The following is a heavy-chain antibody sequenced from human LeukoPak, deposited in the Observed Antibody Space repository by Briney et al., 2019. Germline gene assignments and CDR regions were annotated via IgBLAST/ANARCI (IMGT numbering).Heavy chain of an antibody. CDR1: GFTFSDYS. Sequence: GGSLRLSCAASGFTFSDYSMNWVRQAPGKGLEWVSIINSRSSNIIYADSVKGRFTISRDNAKNSLYLQMNSLRAEDTAVYYCASSTVNTKSADFWGQGTLVTVSP. V-gene: IGHV3-21*01. CDR2: INSRSSNI. J-gene: IGHJ4*02. CDR3: ASSTVNTKSADF. D-gene: IGHD4-11*01.